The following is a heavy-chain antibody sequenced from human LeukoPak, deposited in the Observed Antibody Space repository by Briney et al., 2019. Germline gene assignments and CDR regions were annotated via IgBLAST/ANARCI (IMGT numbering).Heavy chain of an antibody. J-gene: IGHJ6*02. D-gene: IGHD5-18*01. CDR3: AREQPPGYGD. CDR1: GGSISSYY. Sequence: SETLSLTCTVSGGSISSYYWSWIRQPPGKGLEWIGYIYYSGSTNYNPSLKSRVTMSVDTSKNQFSLKLSSVTAADTAVYYCAREQPPGYGDWGQGTTVTVSS. V-gene: IGHV4-59*12. CDR2: IYYSGST.